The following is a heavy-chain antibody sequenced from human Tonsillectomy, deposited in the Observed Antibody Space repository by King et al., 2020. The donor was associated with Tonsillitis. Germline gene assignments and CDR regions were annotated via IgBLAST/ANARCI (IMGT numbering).Heavy chain of an antibody. D-gene: IGHD6-19*01. CDR3: ARVRSVWHITLSTFDI. CDR1: FCFKKKR. Sequence: FCFKKKRMNWVRQAPGKGLEWVANIEQDGSEKYYVNSVKGRFTISRDNANNSLSLQMHSLRAEETAVYNCARVRSVWHITLSTFDIWGHWTLVTVSS. V-gene: IGHV3-7*03. J-gene: IGHJ3*02. CDR2: IEQDGSEK.